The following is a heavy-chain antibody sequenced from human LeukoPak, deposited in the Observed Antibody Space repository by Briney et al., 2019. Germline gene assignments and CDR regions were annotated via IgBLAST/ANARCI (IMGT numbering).Heavy chain of an antibody. V-gene: IGHV1-2*02. CDR2: INPNSGGT. CDR1: GYTFTGYY. Sequence: GASVKVSCKASGYTFTGYYMHWVRQAPGQGLEWMGWINPNSGGTNYAQKFQGRVTMTRDTSISTAYMEVSRLRSDDTAVYYCARGHSTHYYDSSGYYYGNWGQGTLVTVSS. D-gene: IGHD3-22*01. J-gene: IGHJ4*02. CDR3: ARGHSTHYYDSSGYYYGN.